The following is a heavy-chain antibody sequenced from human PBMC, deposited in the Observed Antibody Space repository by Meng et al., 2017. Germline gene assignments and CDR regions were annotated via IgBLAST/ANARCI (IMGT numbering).Heavy chain of an antibody. V-gene: IGHV1-69*06. D-gene: IGHD1-26*01. Sequence: SVKVSCKASGGTFSSYAISWLQQAPGQGLEWMGGIIPIFGTANYAQKFQGRVTITADKSTSTAYMELSSLRSEDTAVYYCARDRGIVGAILWFDPWGQGTLVTVSS. CDR3: ARDRGIVGAILWFDP. J-gene: IGHJ5*02. CDR1: GGTFSSYA. CDR2: IIPIFGTA.